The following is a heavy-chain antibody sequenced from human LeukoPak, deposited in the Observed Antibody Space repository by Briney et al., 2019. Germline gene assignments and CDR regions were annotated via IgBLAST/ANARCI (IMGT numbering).Heavy chain of an antibody. D-gene: IGHD6-13*01. V-gene: IGHV4-38-2*02. CDR1: GYSISSGYY. CDR3: ARGERIAAAGTGFFDY. Sequence: KPSETLSLTCTVSGYSISSGYYWGWIRQPPGKGLEWIGSIYHSGSTNYNPSLKSRVTISVDTSKNQFSLKLSSVTAADTAVYYCARGERIAAAGTGFFDYWGQGTLVTVSS. J-gene: IGHJ4*02. CDR2: IYHSGST.